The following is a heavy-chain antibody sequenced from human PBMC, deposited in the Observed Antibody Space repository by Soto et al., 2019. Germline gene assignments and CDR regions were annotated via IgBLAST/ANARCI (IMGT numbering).Heavy chain of an antibody. CDR3: ARSYYYDSSGYYGFDY. CDR1: GYTFTSYG. Sequence: ASVQVSCKAFGYTFTSYGISWVRQAPGQGLEWMGWISAYNGNTNYAQKLQGRVTMTTDTSTSTAYMELRSLRSDDTAVYYCARSYYYDSSGYYGFDYWGQGTLVTVSS. D-gene: IGHD3-22*01. V-gene: IGHV1-18*01. CDR2: ISAYNGNT. J-gene: IGHJ4*02.